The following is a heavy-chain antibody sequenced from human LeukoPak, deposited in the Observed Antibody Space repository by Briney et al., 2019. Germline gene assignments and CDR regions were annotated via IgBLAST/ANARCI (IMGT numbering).Heavy chain of an antibody. CDR1: GFTFGSYA. J-gene: IGHJ3*02. V-gene: IGHV3-23*01. Sequence: PGGSLRLSCEASGFTFGSYAMYWVRQAPGKGLEWVAGIFGSGGSAHYADSAKGRFTISRDNSKNTLYLQMNSLRAEDTAVYYCARGPITYMKDAFDIWGQGTMVTVSS. CDR3: ARGPITYMKDAFDI. CDR2: IFGSGGSA. D-gene: IGHD4-11*01.